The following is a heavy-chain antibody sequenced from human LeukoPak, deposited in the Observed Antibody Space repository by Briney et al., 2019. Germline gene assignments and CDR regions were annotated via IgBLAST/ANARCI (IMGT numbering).Heavy chain of an antibody. CDR3: ARGRYYDFWSGYKGTDY. V-gene: IGHV1-18*01. D-gene: IGHD3-3*01. J-gene: IGHJ4*02. Sequence: GASVKVSCKASGYTFTSYGISWVRQAPGQGLEWMGWISAYNGNTNYAQKLQGRVTMTTDTSTSTAYMELRSLRSDDTAVYYCARGRYYDFWSGYKGTDYWGQGTLVTVSS. CDR2: ISAYNGNT. CDR1: GYTFTSYG.